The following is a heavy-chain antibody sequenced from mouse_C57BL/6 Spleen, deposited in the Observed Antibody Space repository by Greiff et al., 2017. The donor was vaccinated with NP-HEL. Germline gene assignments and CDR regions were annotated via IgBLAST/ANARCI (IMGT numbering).Heavy chain of an antibody. J-gene: IGHJ4*01. V-gene: IGHV1-54*01. CDR1: GYAFTNYL. Sequence: VQLQQSGAELVRPGTSVKVSCKASGYAFTNYLIEWVKQRPGQGLEWIGVINPGSGGTNYNEKVKGKATLTADKSSSTAYMQISSLTSEDSAVYFCARRGYDYGGAMDYWGQGTSVTVSS. CDR3: ARRGYDYGGAMDY. D-gene: IGHD2-4*01. CDR2: INPGSGGT.